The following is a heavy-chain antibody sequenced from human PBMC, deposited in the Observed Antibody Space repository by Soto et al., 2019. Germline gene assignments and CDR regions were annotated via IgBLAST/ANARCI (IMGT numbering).Heavy chain of an antibody. D-gene: IGHD6-19*01. Sequence: GASVKVSCKVSGYTLTELSMHWVRQAPGKGLEWMGGFDPEDGETIYAQKFQGRVTMTEDTSTDTAYMELSSLRSEDTAVYYCATDSPTHSSGWYNYWGQGTLVTVSS. CDR3: ATDSPTHSSGWYNY. J-gene: IGHJ4*02. CDR2: FDPEDGET. V-gene: IGHV1-24*01. CDR1: GYTLTELS.